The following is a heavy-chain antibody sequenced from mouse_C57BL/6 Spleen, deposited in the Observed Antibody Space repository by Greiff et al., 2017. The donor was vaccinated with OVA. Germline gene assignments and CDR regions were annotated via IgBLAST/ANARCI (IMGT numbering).Heavy chain of an antibody. CDR3: EGGYGDWYFDV. J-gene: IGHJ1*03. Sequence: EVQLVESGPELVKPGASVKMSCKASGYTFTDYNMHWVKQSHGKSLEWIGYINPNNGGTSYNQKFKGKATLTVNKSSSTAYMELRSLTSEDSAVYYCEGGYGDWYFDVWGTGTTVTVSS. CDR1: GYTFTDYN. D-gene: IGHD2-2*01. V-gene: IGHV1-22*01. CDR2: INPNNGGT.